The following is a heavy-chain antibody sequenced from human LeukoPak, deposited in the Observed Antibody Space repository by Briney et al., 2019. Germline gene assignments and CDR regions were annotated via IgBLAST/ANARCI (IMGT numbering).Heavy chain of an antibody. CDR1: GFTFSNAW. CDR3: TKPYYYDSSGYSFDY. D-gene: IGHD3-22*01. J-gene: IGHJ4*02. CDR2: IKSKTDGGTT. V-gene: IGHV3-15*01. Sequence: GGSLRLSCAASGFTFSNAWVSWVRQAPGEGLGWVGRIKSKTDGGTTDYAAPVNGRFTISRDDSKNTLYLQMNSLKTEDTAVYYCTKPYYYDSSGYSFDYWGQGTLVTVSS.